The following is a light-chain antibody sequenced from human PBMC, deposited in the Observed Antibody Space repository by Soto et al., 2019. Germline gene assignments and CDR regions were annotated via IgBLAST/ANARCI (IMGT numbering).Light chain of an antibody. CDR2: DVS. V-gene: IGLV2-14*01. CDR1: SSDVGGYNY. CDR3: SSYTSRSTLVV. J-gene: IGLJ2*01. Sequence: QSALTQPASVSGSPGQSITISCTGTSSDVGGYNYVSWYQQHPGKAPQLMIYDVSNRPSGVSNRFSGSKSGNTASLTISGLQAEAEADYYCSSYTSRSTLVVFGGGTKLTVL.